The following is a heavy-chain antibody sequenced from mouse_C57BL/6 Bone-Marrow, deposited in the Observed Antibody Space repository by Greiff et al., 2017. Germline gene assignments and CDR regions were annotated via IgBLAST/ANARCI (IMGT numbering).Heavy chain of an antibody. V-gene: IGHV1-54*01. CDR3: ARSATVVAPFAY. CDR1: GYAFTNYL. Sequence: VQLQQSGAELVRPGTSVKVSCKAYGYAFTNYLIEWVKQRPGQGLEWIGVINPGSGGTNYNEKFKGKATLTADKSSSTAYMQLSSLTSEDSAVYFCARSATVVAPFAYWGQGTLVTVSA. J-gene: IGHJ3*01. CDR2: INPGSGGT. D-gene: IGHD1-1*01.